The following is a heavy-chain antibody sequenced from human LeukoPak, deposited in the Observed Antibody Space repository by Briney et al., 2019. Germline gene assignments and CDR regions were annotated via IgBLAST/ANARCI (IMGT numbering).Heavy chain of an antibody. CDR1: GYTLTELS. J-gene: IGHJ1*01. CDR2: FDPEDGET. Sequence: ASVKVSCKVSGYTLTELSMHWVRQAPGKGLEWMGGFDPEDGETIYAQKFQGRVTMTRDTSISTSYMEVTGLRSDDTAVYFCARDGYCRGSSCPFQHWGQGTMVTVSS. CDR3: ARDGYCRGSSCPFQH. V-gene: IGHV1-24*01. D-gene: IGHD2-2*03.